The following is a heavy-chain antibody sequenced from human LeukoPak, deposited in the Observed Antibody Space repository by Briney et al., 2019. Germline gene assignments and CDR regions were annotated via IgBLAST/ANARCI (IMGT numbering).Heavy chain of an antibody. J-gene: IGHJ4*02. D-gene: IGHD3-10*01. CDR2: IYYSGTT. Sequence: SETLSLTCTVSGVSITSYYWNWVPEPPGKGLEWVGYIYYSGTTNYNPSLKSRVTISVDLSKNQFSLRLRSVTAADTALYFCAKDTAGGAHLDYWGQGTLVTVSS. V-gene: IGHV4-59*01. CDR3: AKDTAGGAHLDY. CDR1: GVSITSYY.